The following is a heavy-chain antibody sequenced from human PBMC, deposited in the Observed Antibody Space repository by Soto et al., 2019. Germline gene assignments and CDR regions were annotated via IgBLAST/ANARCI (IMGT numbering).Heavy chain of an antibody. V-gene: IGHV4-61*08. Sequence: SETLSLTCTVSGGSVSSGDYFWSWLRQSPGKRLEWIAYIYYSGSTNYNPSLKSRATISVDTSKSQVSLTLTSMTAADAALYYCARYPNYYYYGLDVCGPGTAVTVYS. CDR1: GGSVSSGDYF. J-gene: IGHJ6*02. CDR2: IYYSGST. CDR3: ARYPNYYYYGLDV. D-gene: IGHD3-10*01.